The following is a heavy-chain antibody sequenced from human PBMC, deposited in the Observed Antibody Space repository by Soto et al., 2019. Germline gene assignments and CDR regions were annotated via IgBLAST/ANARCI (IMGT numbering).Heavy chain of an antibody. CDR2: IYYSGST. J-gene: IGHJ4*02. CDR3: ARLQANAIRGDLDY. Sequence: RSLTCTVSGGSISSSSYYWGWIRQPPGKGLEWIGSIYYSGSTYYNPSLKSRVTISVDTSKNQFSLKLSSVTAADTAVYYCARLQANAIRGDLDYWGQGTLVTVSS. CDR1: GGSISSSSYY. V-gene: IGHV4-39*01. D-gene: IGHD2-8*01.